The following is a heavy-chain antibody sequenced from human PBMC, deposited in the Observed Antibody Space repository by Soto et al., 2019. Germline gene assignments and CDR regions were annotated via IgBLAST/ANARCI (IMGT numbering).Heavy chain of an antibody. Sequence: NPGGSLRLSCAASGFTFSSYAMGWVRQAPGKGLEWVSSISSSSSNIYYADSVKGRFTISRDNAKNSLYLQMNSLRAEDTAVYYCARIPGPFDYWGQGTLVTVSS. CDR3: ARIPGPFDY. J-gene: IGHJ4*02. V-gene: IGHV3-21*01. CDR1: GFTFSSYA. CDR2: ISSSSSNI. D-gene: IGHD3-10*01.